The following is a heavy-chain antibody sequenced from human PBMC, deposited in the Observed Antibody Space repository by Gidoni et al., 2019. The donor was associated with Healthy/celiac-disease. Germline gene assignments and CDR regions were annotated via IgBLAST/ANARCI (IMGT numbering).Heavy chain of an antibody. CDR3: ASVPSSGYDFWSGYTYGMDV. D-gene: IGHD3-3*01. CDR2: ISPIFGTA. V-gene: IGHV1-69*01. CDR1: GGTFSSYA. J-gene: IGHJ6*02. Sequence: QVQLVQSGAEVKKPGSSVKVSCKASGGTFSSYAIRWVRQAPGQGLERMGGISPIFGTANYAQKFQGRVTITADESTSTAYMELSSLRSEDTAVYYCASVPSSGYDFWSGYTYGMDVWGQGTTVTVSS.